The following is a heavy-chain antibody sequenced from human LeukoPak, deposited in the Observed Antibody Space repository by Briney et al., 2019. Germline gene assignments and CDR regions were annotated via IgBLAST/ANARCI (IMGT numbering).Heavy chain of an antibody. V-gene: IGHV1-18*01. D-gene: IGHD6-19*01. CDR2: ISAYNGNT. J-gene: IGHJ4*02. CDR3: ARADRSGWRNDY. Sequence: ASVTVSFTASGYTFTIYGISWVRQAPGQGLEWMGWISAYNGNTNYAQKLQGRVTITTDTSTSTAYMEPRSLRSDDTAVYYCARADRSGWRNDYWGQGTLVTVSS. CDR1: GYTFTIYG.